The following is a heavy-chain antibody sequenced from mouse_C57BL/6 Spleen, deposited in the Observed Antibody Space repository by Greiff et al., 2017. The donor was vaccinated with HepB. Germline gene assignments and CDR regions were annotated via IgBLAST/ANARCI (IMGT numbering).Heavy chain of an antibody. CDR2: INPNNGGT. CDR3: ARGTAQAKGFAY. D-gene: IGHD3-2*02. CDR1: GYTFTDYY. J-gene: IGHJ3*01. Sequence: EVQLKQSGPELVKPGASVKISCKASGYTFTDYYMNWVKQSHGKSLEWIGDINPNNGGTSYNQKFKGKATLTVDKSSSTAYMELRSLTSEDSAVYYCARGTAQAKGFAYWGQGTLVTVSA. V-gene: IGHV1-26*01.